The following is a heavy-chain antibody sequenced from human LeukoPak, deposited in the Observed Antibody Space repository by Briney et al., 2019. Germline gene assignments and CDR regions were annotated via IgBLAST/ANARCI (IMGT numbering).Heavy chain of an antibody. CDR1: GGSISNYY. CDR2: IYPSGST. D-gene: IGHD6-13*01. CDR3: ARVYSSSWYWFDP. V-gene: IGHV4-4*07. J-gene: IGHJ5*02. Sequence: KPSETLSLTCTVSGGSISNYYWNWVRQPAGKGLEWIGRIYPSGSTNYSPSLKSRVTMSVDTSKNQFSLKVSSVTAADTAVYYCARVYSSSWYWFDPWGQGTLVTVSS.